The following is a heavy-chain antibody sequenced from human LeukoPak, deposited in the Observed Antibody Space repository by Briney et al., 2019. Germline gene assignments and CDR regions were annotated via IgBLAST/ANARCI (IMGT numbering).Heavy chain of an antibody. CDR3: ARDLDYIMDY. Sequence: SETLSLTCTVSGGSISSYYWSWIRQAPGKGLEWIGNIYYSGSTYYNPSLKSRVTISVDTSKNQFSLKLSSVTAADTAVYYCARDLDYIMDYWGQGTLVTVSS. CDR1: GGSISSYY. J-gene: IGHJ4*02. D-gene: IGHD4-11*01. CDR2: IYYSGST. V-gene: IGHV4-59*12.